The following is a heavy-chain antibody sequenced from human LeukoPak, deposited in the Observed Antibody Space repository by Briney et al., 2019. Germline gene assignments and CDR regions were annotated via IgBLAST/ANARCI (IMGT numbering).Heavy chain of an antibody. Sequence: GDPLRLSCAASGFTVSTNYMSWVRQAPGKGLEWVSVIYSDGRTYYADSVKGRFTISRDNSKNTLYLQMNSLRAEDTAVYYCARDSGRFDVFDIWGQGTMVTVSS. V-gene: IGHV3-53*01. J-gene: IGHJ3*02. D-gene: IGHD3-10*01. CDR3: ARDSGRFDVFDI. CDR2: IYSDGRT. CDR1: GFTVSTNY.